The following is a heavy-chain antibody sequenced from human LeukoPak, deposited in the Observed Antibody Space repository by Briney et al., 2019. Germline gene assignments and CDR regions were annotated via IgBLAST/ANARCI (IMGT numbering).Heavy chain of an antibody. CDR1: GGSISSYY. D-gene: IGHD4-17*01. CDR3: ARHYGDYVNAKDAFDI. J-gene: IGHJ3*02. Sequence: SSETLSLTCTVSGGSISSYYWSWIRQAPGKRLEWIGYIYYSGSTNYNPSLKSRVTISVDTSKNQFSLKLSSVTAADTAVYYCARHYGDYVNAKDAFDIWGQGTMVTVSS. CDR2: IYYSGST. V-gene: IGHV4-59*08.